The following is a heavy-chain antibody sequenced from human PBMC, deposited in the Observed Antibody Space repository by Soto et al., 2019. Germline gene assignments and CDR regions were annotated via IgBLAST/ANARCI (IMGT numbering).Heavy chain of an antibody. CDR3: ARDGAWRGFDV. V-gene: IGHV4-30-2*01. Sequence: QVQLQESSSGLLKPSQTLSLTCAVSGESIISGAYSWSWIRQPPGKGLEWIGYISHSGDTYYNPSLKSRATISIDRSRDQFSLNLNFVTAADAAVYFCARDGAWRGFDVWGQGTTVTVSS. D-gene: IGHD1-26*01. J-gene: IGHJ6*02. CDR1: GESIISGAYS. CDR2: ISHSGDT.